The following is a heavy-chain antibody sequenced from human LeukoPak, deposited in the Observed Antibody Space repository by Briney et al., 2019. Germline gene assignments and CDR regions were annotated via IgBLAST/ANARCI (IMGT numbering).Heavy chain of an antibody. D-gene: IGHD1-26*01. CDR2: ISWNSGSI. V-gene: IGHV3-9*03. CDR1: GFTFSSYW. J-gene: IGHJ3*02. CDR3: AKAVRGSYLDIGAFDI. Sequence: PGGSLRLSCAASGFTFSSYWMHWVRQAPGKGLEWVSGISWNSGSIGYADSVKGRFTISRDNAKNSLYLQMNSLRAEDMALYYCAKAVRGSYLDIGAFDIWGQGTMVTVSS.